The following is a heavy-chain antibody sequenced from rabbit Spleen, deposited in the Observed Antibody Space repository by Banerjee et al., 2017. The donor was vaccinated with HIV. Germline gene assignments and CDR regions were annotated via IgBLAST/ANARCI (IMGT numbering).Heavy chain of an antibody. D-gene: IGHD1-1*01. J-gene: IGHJ4*01. V-gene: IGHV1S45*01. CDR1: GFSFSSSYD. CDR2: IDTGDGSS. CDR3: ARDGSGSDYRAYFVL. Sequence: QEQLEESGGDLVKPEGSLTLTCTASGFSFSSSYDMCLVRQPPGKGLERVACIDTGDGSSYYASCAKGRFTISKTSSTPVTMKMTSQTAADTAAYFCARDGSGSDYRAYFVLWGPGTLVTVS.